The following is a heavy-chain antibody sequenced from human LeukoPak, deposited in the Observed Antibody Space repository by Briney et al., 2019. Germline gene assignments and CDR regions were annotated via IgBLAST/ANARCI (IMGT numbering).Heavy chain of an antibody. J-gene: IGHJ4*02. CDR2: ISYDGSNK. CDR3: ARMRSGWSHLDY. Sequence: GGSLRLSCAASGFTFSSYAMHWVRQAPGKGLEWVAVISYDGSNKYYADSVKGRFTISRDNSKNTLYLQMNSLRAEDTAVYYCARMRSGWSHLDYWGQGTLVTVSS. D-gene: IGHD6-19*01. CDR1: GFTFSSYA. V-gene: IGHV3-30-3*01.